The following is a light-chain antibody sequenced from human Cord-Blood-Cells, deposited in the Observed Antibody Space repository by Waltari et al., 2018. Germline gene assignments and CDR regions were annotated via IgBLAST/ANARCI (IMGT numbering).Light chain of an antibody. V-gene: IGKV3-11*01. CDR2: DAS. J-gene: IGKJ1*01. CDR1: QSVSSY. Sequence: EIVLTQSPATLSLSPGERATISCRASQSVSSYLVWYQQKPGQAPRLLIYDASNRATGIPARFSGSGSGTDFNLTISSLEPEDFAVYYCQQRSNWPTFGQGTKVEIK. CDR3: QQRSNWPT.